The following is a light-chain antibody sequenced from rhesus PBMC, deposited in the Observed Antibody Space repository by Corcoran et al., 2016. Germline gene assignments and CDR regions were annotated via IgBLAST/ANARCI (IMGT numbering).Light chain of an antibody. V-gene: IGLV1-60*01. J-gene: IGLJ6*01. CDR1: SSNIGSNR. Sequence: QSVLTQPPSASEAAKKSVTISCYGSSSNIGSNRISWYQQFPDTAPKLLIHSNDRRASGVSDRFSGSKSVTSASLAISGLQTEDEADYYCAAWYAPLNCPVFGRGTKFTVL. CDR2: SND. CDR3: AAWYAPLNCPV.